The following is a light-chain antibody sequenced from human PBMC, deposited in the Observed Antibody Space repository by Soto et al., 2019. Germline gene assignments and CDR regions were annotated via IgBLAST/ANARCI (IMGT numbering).Light chain of an antibody. CDR2: ISS. J-gene: IGKJ5*01. CDR3: QQLDSFPIT. Sequence: IQLTQSPSSLSSSVGDRVAITCRASQCIRSYLAWYQQKLGEAPKLLISISSILQSGVPSRFSGSGSETDFALTISSLQPEDSATYYCQQLDSFPITFGQGTRLE. CDR1: QCIRSY. V-gene: IGKV1-9*01.